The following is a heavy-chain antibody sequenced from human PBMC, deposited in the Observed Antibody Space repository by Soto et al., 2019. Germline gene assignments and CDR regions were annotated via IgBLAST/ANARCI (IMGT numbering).Heavy chain of an antibody. CDR2: IYPGDSDT. Sequence: GESLKISCKGSGYSVTRDGSGWVRQMPGKGLEWMGIIYPGDSDTRYSPSFQGQVTISADKSISTAYLQWSSLKASDTAMYYCARRGIVATSGTNAFDIWGQGTMVTVSS. CDR3: ARRGIVATSGTNAFDI. D-gene: IGHD5-12*01. V-gene: IGHV5-51*01. J-gene: IGHJ3*02. CDR1: GYSVTRDG.